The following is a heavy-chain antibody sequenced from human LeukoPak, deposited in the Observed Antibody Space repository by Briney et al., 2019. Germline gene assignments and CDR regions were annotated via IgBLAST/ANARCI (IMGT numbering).Heavy chain of an antibody. CDR2: ISGSGGTT. Sequence: GGYLRLSCAASGFTFYSYAMTWVRQAPGKGLEWVSSISGSGGTTYYAGPVKGRFTISRDDSKNTVYLHMKNLRTEDAATYYCAKGALRGYSAPGVFDIWGGGTIGTVS. V-gene: IGHV3-23*01. CDR3: AKGALRGYSAPGVFDI. J-gene: IGHJ3*02. CDR1: GFTFYSYA. D-gene: IGHD5-18*01.